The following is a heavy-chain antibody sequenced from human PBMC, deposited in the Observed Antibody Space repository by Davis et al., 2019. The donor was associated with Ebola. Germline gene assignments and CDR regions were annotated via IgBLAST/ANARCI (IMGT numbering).Heavy chain of an antibody. Sequence: GESLKISCAASGFTFSSYAMSWVRQAPGKGLEWVSAISGSGGSTYYADSVKGRFTISRDNSKNTLYLQMNSLRAEDTAVYYCARDRYADIVVVVAATDFDYWGQGTLVTVSS. J-gene: IGHJ4*02. CDR3: ARDRYADIVVVVAATDFDY. CDR1: GFTFSSYA. D-gene: IGHD2-15*01. V-gene: IGHV3-23*01. CDR2: ISGSGGST.